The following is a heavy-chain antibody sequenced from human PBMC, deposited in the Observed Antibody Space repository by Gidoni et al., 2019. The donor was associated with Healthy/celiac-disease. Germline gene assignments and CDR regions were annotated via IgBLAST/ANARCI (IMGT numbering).Heavy chain of an antibody. V-gene: IGHV3-13*01. CDR1: GFTFSSYD. CDR2: IGTAGDT. D-gene: IGHD6-13*01. CDR3: ARGSEYSSSLLTPESNWYFDP. Sequence: EVQLVTPGGGFVQPGGTLRLSCAASGFTFSSYDMHWVRQATGKGLEWVSAIGTAGDTYYPGSVKGRFTISREPAKNSLYLQMNRLRAGDTAVYYCARGSEYSSSLLTPESNWYFDPWGRGTLVTVSS. J-gene: IGHJ2*01.